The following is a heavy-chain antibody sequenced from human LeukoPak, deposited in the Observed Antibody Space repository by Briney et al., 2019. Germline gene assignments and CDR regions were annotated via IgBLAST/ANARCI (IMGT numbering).Heavy chain of an antibody. CDR1: GGSITNYY. V-gene: IGHV4-59*12. D-gene: IGHD3-10*01. J-gene: IGHJ6*03. Sequence: SETLSLTCTVSGGSITNYYWSWIRHSSGKGLEWIGYMYYTGSAYYSPSLKSRVTISVDTSKNQFSLKLSSVTAAGTAVYYCARDLGIGYYGSGSYPYYMDVWGKGTTVTVSS. CDR2: MYYTGSA. CDR3: ARDLGIGYYGSGSYPYYMDV.